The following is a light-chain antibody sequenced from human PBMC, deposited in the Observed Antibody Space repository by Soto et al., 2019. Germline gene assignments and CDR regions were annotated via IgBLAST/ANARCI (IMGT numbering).Light chain of an antibody. V-gene: IGKV3-11*01. CDR3: QHRGDWPLT. J-gene: IGKJ1*01. Sequence: EVVLTQSPATLSLSPGQRATLFCRARQTVYRFLAWYHQRPGQAPRLLIYDALYRATGIPDRFSGSGSGTDFTLTISSLEPEDFGVYYCQHRGDWPLTFGQGTRLEVK. CDR2: DAL. CDR1: QTVYRF.